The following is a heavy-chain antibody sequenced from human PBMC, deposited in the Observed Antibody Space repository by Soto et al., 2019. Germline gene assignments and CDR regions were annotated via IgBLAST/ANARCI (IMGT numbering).Heavy chain of an antibody. J-gene: IGHJ4*02. CDR2: IKQDGSEK. CDR3: ARAAAHPLYYFDY. Sequence: GGSLRLSCAASGFTFSGYWMSWVRQAPGKGLEWVANIKQDGSEKYYVDSVMGRFTISRDNAKNSLFLQMNSLRVEDTAVYFCARAAAHPLYYFDYWGQGALVTVSS. V-gene: IGHV3-7*05. D-gene: IGHD6-6*01. CDR1: GFTFSGYW.